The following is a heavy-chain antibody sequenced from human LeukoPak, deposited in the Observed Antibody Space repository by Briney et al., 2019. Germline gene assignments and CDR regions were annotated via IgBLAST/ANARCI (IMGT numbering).Heavy chain of an antibody. J-gene: IGHJ6*03. Sequence: GGSLRLSCAVSGITLSNYGMSWVRQAPGKGLEWVAGISDSGGGTNYADSVKGRFTISRDNPKNTLYLQMNSLRVEDTAVYYCAKDGYGGYYYYMDVWGKGTTVTVSS. CDR3: AKDGYGGYYYYMDV. V-gene: IGHV3-23*01. CDR1: GITLSNYG. D-gene: IGHD3-16*01. CDR2: ISDSGGGT.